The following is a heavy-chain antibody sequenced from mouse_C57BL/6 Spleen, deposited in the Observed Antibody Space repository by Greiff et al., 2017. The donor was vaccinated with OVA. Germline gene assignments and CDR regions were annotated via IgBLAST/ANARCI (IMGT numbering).Heavy chain of an antibody. V-gene: IGHV1-18*01. J-gene: IGHJ1*03. CDR2: INPNNGGT. D-gene: IGHD1-1*01. CDR3: ARIGVYGSSYGWYFDV. Sequence: EVQLQQSGPELVKPGASVKIPCKASGYTFTDYNMDWVKQSHGKSLEWIGDINPNNGGTIYNQKFKGKATLTVDKSSSTAYMELRSLTAEDTAVYDCARIGVYGSSYGWYFDVWGTGTTVTVSS. CDR1: GYTFTDYN.